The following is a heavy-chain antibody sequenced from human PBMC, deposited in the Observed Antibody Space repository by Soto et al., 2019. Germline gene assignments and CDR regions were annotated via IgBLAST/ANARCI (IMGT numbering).Heavy chain of an antibody. V-gene: IGHV3-74*01. CDR3: ARDGPYGSGSYRVKTYYYYYYGMDV. J-gene: IGHJ6*02. CDR2: INSDGSST. CDR1: GFTFSSYW. D-gene: IGHD3-10*01. Sequence: LRLSCAASGFTFSSYWMHWVRQAPGKGLVWVSRINSDGSSTSYADSVKGRFTISRDNAKNTLYLQMNSLRAEDTAVYYCARDGPYGSGSYRVKTYYYYYYGMDVWGQGTTVTVSS.